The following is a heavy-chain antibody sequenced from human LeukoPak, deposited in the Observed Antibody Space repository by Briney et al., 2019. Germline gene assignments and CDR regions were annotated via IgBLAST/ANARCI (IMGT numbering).Heavy chain of an antibody. CDR2: INPEGSEK. Sequence: GGSLRLSCAVPGLTFSSSWMDWVRQAPGKGLEWVASINPEGSEKYSAGSVKGRFTISRDNAKSSLYLQMDSLRVEDTAFYYCARDLAYSRLDYWGQGVLVTVSS. CDR1: GLTFSSSW. V-gene: IGHV3-7*01. CDR3: ARDLAYSRLDY. J-gene: IGHJ4*02. D-gene: IGHD5-18*01.